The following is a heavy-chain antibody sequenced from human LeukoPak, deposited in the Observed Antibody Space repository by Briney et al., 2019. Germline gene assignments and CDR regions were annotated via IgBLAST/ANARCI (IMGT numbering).Heavy chain of an antibody. V-gene: IGHV3-48*03. J-gene: IGHJ6*04. CDR1: GFTFSSYE. D-gene: IGHD3-10*02. CDR2: ISSSGSTT. CDR3: AELGITMIGGV. Sequence: GGSLRPSCAASGFTFSSYEMNWVRQAPGKGLEWVSYISSSGSTTYYADSVKGRFTISRDNAKNSLYLQMNSLRAEDTAVYYCAELGITMIGGVWGKGTTVTISS.